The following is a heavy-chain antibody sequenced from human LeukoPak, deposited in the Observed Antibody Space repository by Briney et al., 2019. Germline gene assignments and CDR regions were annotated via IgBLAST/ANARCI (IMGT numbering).Heavy chain of an antibody. J-gene: IGHJ3*02. Sequence: PGGPLRLSCAACGFPFTNYWMLCVREATGEGLMWVSHVNSDGGGTIYADSVKGRLTVSRDNTKNSVYLQMSSLRADDAGVYSCARGGLDHAYDIWGQGTMVTVSS. CDR2: VNSDGGGT. CDR3: ARGGLDHAYDI. CDR1: GFPFTNYW. D-gene: IGHD6-19*01. V-gene: IGHV3-74*01.